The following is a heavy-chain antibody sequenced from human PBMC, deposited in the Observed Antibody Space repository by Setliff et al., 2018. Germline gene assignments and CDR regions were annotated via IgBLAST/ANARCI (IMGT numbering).Heavy chain of an antibody. CDR1: GGSISSSSYY. J-gene: IGHJ4*02. D-gene: IGHD2-15*01. CDR3: AKGGTYRYFDY. V-gene: IGHV4-39*07. Sequence: SETLSLTCTVSGGSISSSSYYWGWIRQPPGKGLEWIGSVYYRGSTYYNPSLKSRVTISVDTSKNQISLKLSSVTAADTAVYYCAKGGTYRYFDYWGQGTPVTVSS. CDR2: VYYRGST.